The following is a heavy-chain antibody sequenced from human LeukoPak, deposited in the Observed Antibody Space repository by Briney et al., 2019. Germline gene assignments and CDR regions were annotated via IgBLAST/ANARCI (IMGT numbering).Heavy chain of an antibody. D-gene: IGHD2-2*01. CDR2: IYYSGST. J-gene: IGHJ4*02. CDR3: ARLGLVPAANR. Sequence: PSETLSLTCAVYGGSFSGYYWSWIRQPPGKGLEWIGYIYYSGSTNYNPSLKSRVTISVDTSKNQFSLKLSSVTAADTAVYYCARLGLVPAANRWGQGTLVTVSS. CDR1: GGSFSGYY. V-gene: IGHV4-59*12.